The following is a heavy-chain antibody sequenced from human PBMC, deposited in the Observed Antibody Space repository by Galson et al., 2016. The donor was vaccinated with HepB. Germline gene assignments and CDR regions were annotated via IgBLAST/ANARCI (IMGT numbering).Heavy chain of an antibody. D-gene: IGHD3-16*01. J-gene: IGHJ6*03. CDR1: AFSFSDYY. V-gene: IGHV3-11*04. Sequence: SLRLSCAASAFSFSDYYMTWIRQAPGKGLEWVSYISSSGRTIYYADSVKGRFTISRDNAQNSVFLQMNSLRVEDTAVYYCAREWGGYSYYMDVWGKGTSVTVSS. CDR2: ISSSGRTI. CDR3: AREWGGYSYYMDV.